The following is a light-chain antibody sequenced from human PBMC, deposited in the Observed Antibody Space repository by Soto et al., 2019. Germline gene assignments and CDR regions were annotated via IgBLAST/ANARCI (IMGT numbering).Light chain of an antibody. CDR3: QQYNSYSLT. CDR2: DAS. V-gene: IGKV1-5*01. CDR1: QSISSW. Sequence: DIQMNQSPSTLSASVGDRVTITCRASQSISSWLAWYQQKPGKAPKLLIYDASSLESGVPSRFSGSGSGTEFTLTISSLQPDDFATYYCQQYNSYSLTFGGGTRWIS. J-gene: IGKJ4*01.